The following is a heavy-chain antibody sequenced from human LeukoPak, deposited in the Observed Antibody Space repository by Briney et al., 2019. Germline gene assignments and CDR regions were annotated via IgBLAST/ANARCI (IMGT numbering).Heavy chain of an antibody. CDR1: GYTFTGYY. V-gene: IGHV1-2*02. D-gene: IGHD3-22*01. CDR2: INPNSGGT. CDR3: ARQPSDYYDSSGYFDY. Sequence: GAPVKVSCKASGYTFTGYYMHWVRQAPGQGLEWMGWINPNSGGTNYAQKFQGRVTMTRDTSISTAYMELSRLRSDDTAVYYCARQPSDYYDSSGYFDYWGQGTLVTVSS. J-gene: IGHJ4*02.